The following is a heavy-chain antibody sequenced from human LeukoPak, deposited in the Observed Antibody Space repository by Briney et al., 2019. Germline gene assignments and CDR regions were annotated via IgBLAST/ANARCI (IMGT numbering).Heavy chain of an antibody. Sequence: GGSLRLSCAASGFNFDDYAMDWVRQAPGRGLEWVSSISSSGSYISYADSVKGRFTISRDNAKNSLYLQMSSLRAEDTAVYYCAREVDYVFDFRGQGTLVTVSS. CDR2: ISSSGSYI. V-gene: IGHV3-21*01. CDR1: GFNFDDYA. J-gene: IGHJ4*02. D-gene: IGHD4-17*01. CDR3: AREVDYVFDF.